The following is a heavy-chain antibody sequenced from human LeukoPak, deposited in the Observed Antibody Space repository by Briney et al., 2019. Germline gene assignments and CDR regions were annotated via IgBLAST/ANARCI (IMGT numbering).Heavy chain of an antibody. V-gene: IGHV3-21*01. J-gene: IGHJ4*02. CDR3: ARESPDYGDSPLDY. Sequence: GGSLRLSCAASGFTFSSYSMNWVRQAPGKRLEWVSSISSSSSYIYYADSVKGRFTISRDNAKNSLYLQMNSLRAEDTAVYYCARESPDYGDSPLDYWGQGTLVTVSS. D-gene: IGHD4-17*01. CDR2: ISSSSSYI. CDR1: GFTFSSYS.